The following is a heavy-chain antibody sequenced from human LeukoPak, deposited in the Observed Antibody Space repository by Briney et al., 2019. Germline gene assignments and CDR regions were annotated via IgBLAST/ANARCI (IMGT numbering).Heavy chain of an antibody. J-gene: IGHJ4*02. V-gene: IGHV3-30*18. CDR1: GFTFSSYG. CDR3: AKAGSGGFIAAAVPFDY. CDR2: ISYDGSNK. Sequence: GRSLRLSCAASGFTFSSYGMHWVRQASGKGLEWVAVISYDGSNKYYADSVKGRFTISRDNSKNTLYLQMNSLRAEDTAVYYCAKAGSGGFIAAAVPFDYWGQGTLVTVSS. D-gene: IGHD6-13*01.